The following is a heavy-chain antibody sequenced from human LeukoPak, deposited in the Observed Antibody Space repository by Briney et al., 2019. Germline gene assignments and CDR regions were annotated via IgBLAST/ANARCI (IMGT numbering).Heavy chain of an antibody. V-gene: IGHV1-8*02. D-gene: IGHD4-11*01. CDR3: ARFNYGSYYYYYGMDV. CDR2: MNPNSGNT. Sequence: ATVKVSCKASGGTFSSYAISWVRQATGQGLEWMGWMNPNSGNTGYAQKFQGRVTMTRNTSISTAYMELSSLRSEDTAVYYCARFNYGSYYYYYGMDVWGQGTTVTVSS. CDR1: GGTFSSYA. J-gene: IGHJ6*02.